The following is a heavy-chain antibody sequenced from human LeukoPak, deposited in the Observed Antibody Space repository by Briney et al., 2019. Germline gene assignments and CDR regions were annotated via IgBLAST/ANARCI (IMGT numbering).Heavy chain of an antibody. CDR2: INPSGGST. V-gene: IGHV1-46*01. J-gene: IGHJ4*02. D-gene: IGHD6-19*01. CDR1: GYTFTGYY. CDR3: ARGQIPGIAVAAFDY. Sequence: GASVKVSCKASGYTFTGYYMHWVRQAPGQGLEWMGIINPSGGSTSYAQKFQGRVTMTRDTSTSTVYMELSSLRSEDAAVYYCARGQIPGIAVAAFDYWGQGTLVTVSS.